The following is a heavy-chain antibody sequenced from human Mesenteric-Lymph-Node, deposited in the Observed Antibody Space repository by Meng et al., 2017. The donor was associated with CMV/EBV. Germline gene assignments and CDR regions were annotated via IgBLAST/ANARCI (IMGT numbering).Heavy chain of an antibody. CDR2: IIPIIGST. D-gene: IGHD2-15*01. V-gene: IGHV1-69*05. J-gene: IGHJ6*02. CDR1: GGTFSSYS. CDR3: ARGYSGLPDRIYYGMDV. Sequence: SVKVSCKASGGTFSSYSISWVRQAPGQGLEWMGGIIPIIGSTNYAQKFQGRVSITTDDSTSTAYMELTSLRSEDTAIYYCARGYSGLPDRIYYGMDVWGQGNAGHRLL.